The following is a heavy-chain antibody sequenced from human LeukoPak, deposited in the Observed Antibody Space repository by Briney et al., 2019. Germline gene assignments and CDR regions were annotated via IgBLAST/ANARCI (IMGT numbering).Heavy chain of an antibody. CDR1: GFTFSTYT. J-gene: IGHJ4*02. D-gene: IGHD2-15*01. Sequence: PGGSLRLSCAASGFTFSTYTMNWVRQAPGKGLEWISYIGWSDSAIFYADSVKGRFTISRDSAKNSLFLQMNSLSDEDTAVYYCARDHQWSFDSWGQGTLVTVSP. CDR3: ARDHQWSFDS. CDR2: IGWSDSAI. V-gene: IGHV3-48*02.